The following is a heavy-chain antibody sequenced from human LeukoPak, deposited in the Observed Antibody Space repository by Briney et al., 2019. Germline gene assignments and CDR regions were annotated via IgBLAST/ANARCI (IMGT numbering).Heavy chain of an antibody. CDR1: SGSFSGYY. D-gene: IGHD3-10*01. V-gene: IGHV4-34*01. CDR3: ARQALITMVRGVIIGWFDP. CDR2: INHSGST. Sequence: SETLSLTCAVYSGSFSGYYWSWIRQPPGKGLEWIEEINHSGSTNYNPSLKSRVTISVDTSKNQFSLKLSSVTAADTAVYYCARQALITMVRGVIIGWFDPWGQGTLVTVSS. J-gene: IGHJ5*02.